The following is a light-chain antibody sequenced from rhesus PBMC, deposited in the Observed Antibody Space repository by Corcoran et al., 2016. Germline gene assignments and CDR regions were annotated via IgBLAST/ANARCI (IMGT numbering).Light chain of an antibody. J-gene: IGKJ4*01. CDR3: QQYSNWPLT. CDR2: GTS. Sequence: EIVMTQSPDTLSLSPGERATLSCRAGQSVSNNLAWYPQKPGQAPSLLIYGTSSRAIGIPDRFSGSGSGTDFTLTIISLEPEDFAVYYCQQYSNWPLTFGGGTKVGIK. CDR1: QSVSNN. V-gene: IGKV3-42*03.